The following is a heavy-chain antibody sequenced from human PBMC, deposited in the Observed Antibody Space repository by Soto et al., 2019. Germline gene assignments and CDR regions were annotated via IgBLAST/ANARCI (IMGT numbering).Heavy chain of an antibody. D-gene: IGHD6-19*01. CDR2: INAGNGNT. J-gene: IGHJ4*02. CDR3: ASVLSGWYWLEY. V-gene: IGHV1-3*01. Sequence: ASVKVSCKASGYTFTSYAMHWVRQAPGQRLEWMGWINAGNGNTKYSQKFQGRVTITRDTSASTAYMELSSLRSEDTAVYYRASVLSGWYWLEYWGQGTLVTVSS. CDR1: GYTFTSYA.